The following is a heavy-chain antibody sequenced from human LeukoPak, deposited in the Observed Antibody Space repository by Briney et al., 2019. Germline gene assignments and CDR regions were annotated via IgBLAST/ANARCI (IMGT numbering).Heavy chain of an antibody. Sequence: PSETLSLTCTVSGGSISSYYWSWIRQPPGKGLEWIGYNYYSGSTNYNPSLKSRVTISVDTSKNQFSLKLSSVTAADTAVYYCAGGGDSSGYYLVDYWGQGTLVTVSS. V-gene: IGHV4-59*01. D-gene: IGHD3-22*01. CDR1: GGSISSYY. J-gene: IGHJ4*02. CDR3: AGGGDSSGYYLVDY. CDR2: NYYSGST.